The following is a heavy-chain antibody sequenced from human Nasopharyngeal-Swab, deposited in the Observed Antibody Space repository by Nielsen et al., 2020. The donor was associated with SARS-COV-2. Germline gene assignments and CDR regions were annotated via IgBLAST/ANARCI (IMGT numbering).Heavy chain of an antibody. Sequence: GESLKISCAASGFTFSSYSMNWVRQAPGKGLEWVSSISSSSSYIYYADSVKGRFTISRDNAKNSLYLQMNSLRAEDTAVHYCGRVSSSGYSYGMDVWGQGTTVTVSS. CDR1: GFTFSSYS. CDR2: ISSSSSYI. J-gene: IGHJ6*02. V-gene: IGHV3-21*01. CDR3: GRVSSSGYSYGMDV. D-gene: IGHD3-22*01.